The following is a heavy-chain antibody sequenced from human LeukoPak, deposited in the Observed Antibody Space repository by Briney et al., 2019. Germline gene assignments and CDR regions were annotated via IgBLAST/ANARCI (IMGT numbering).Heavy chain of an antibody. V-gene: IGHV1-2*02. CDR1: GYTFTGYY. CDR3: ARSRTGSGFLFDY. D-gene: IGHD3-10*01. J-gene: IGHJ4*02. CDR2: INPNSGGT. Sequence: GASAKVSCKASGYTFTGYYMHWVRQAPGQGLEWMGWINPNSGGTNYAQKFQGRVTMTRDTSISTAYMELSRLRSDDTAVYYCARSRTGSGFLFDYWGQGTLVTVSS.